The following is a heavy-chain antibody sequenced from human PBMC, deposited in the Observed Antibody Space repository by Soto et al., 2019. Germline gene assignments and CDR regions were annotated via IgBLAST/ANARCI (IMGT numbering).Heavy chain of an antibody. D-gene: IGHD2-15*01. Sequence: EVQLVESGGGLVQPGGSLRLSCVDSGFSFSNYWMHWVRQGPGKGLVWVARINPEGSSTNYADSAEGRFTISRDNAKNTVYRQMNRLRAEDTAVYYCARSPGGYYIEWGQGTMVTVSS. CDR1: GFSFSNYW. J-gene: IGHJ3*01. CDR3: ARSPGGYYIE. V-gene: IGHV3-74*01. CDR2: INPEGSST.